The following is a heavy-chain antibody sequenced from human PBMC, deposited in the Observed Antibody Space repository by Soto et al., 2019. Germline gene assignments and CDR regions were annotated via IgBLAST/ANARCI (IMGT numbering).Heavy chain of an antibody. V-gene: IGHV3-30*18. J-gene: IGHJ6*03. CDR1: GFTFSSYG. Sequence: QVQLVESGGGVVQPGRSLRLSCAASGFTFSSYGMHWVRQAPGKGLEWVAVISYDGSNKYYADSVKGRFTLSRDNSKNTLYLQMNSLRAEETAVYYCAKDRRGSYRYYYYYYMDVWGKGTTVTVSS. CDR2: ISYDGSNK. D-gene: IGHD3-16*02. CDR3: AKDRRGSYRYYYYYYMDV.